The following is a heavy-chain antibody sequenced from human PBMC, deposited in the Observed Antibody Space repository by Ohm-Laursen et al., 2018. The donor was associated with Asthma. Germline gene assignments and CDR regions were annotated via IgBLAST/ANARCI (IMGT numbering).Heavy chain of an antibody. CDR2: IYYSGST. CDR3: ARAPQYYYGSGTSSWFDP. J-gene: IGHJ5*02. CDR1: GGSISSYY. D-gene: IGHD3-10*01. V-gene: IGHV4-59*01. Sequence: SETLSLTCPVSGGSISSYYWSWIRQPPGKGLEWIGYIYYSGSTNYNPSLKSRVTISVDTSKNQFSLKLSSVTAADTAVYYCARAPQYYYGSGTSSWFDPWGQGALVTVSS.